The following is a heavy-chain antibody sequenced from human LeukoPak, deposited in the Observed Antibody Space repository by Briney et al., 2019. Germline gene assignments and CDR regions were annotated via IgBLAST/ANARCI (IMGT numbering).Heavy chain of an antibody. CDR1: GYTFTSYD. CDR3: ARGDIVVVPAASAFDI. CDR2: MNPNSGNT. V-gene: IGHV1-8*01. D-gene: IGHD2-2*01. Sequence: GASVKVSCKASGYTFTSYDINWVRQATGQGLEWMGWMNPNSGNTGYAQKFQGRVTMTRSTSISTAYMELSSLRSEDTAVYYCARGDIVVVPAASAFDIWGQGAMVTVSS. J-gene: IGHJ3*02.